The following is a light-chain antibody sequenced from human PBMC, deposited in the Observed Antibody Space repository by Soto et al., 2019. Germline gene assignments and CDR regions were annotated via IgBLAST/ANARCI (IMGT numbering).Light chain of an antibody. CDR1: QNIKNW. J-gene: IGKJ5*01. Sequence: IQMTQSPSTLSASVGDRVTITGRASQNIKNWLAWHQQQPGKAPNLLISDDSRLQSGVPSRFSGSGSGTEFTLTISSLQPDDFATYYCQQYNTYSTFGQGTRLEIK. CDR2: DDS. V-gene: IGKV1-5*01. CDR3: QQYNTYST.